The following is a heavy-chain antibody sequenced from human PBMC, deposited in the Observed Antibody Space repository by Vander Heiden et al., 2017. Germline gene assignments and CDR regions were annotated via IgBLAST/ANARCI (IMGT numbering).Heavy chain of an antibody. CDR3: AKEGYDSSGNPLPFDY. CDR1: GFTFSSYG. J-gene: IGHJ4*02. CDR2: ISYDGSNK. Sequence: QVQLVESGGGVVQPGRSLRRSCAASGFTFSSYGMHWVRQAPGKGLEWVAVISYDGSNKYYADSVKGRFTISRYNSKNTLYLQMNSLRAEDTAVYYCAKEGYDSSGNPLPFDYWGQGTLVTVSS. V-gene: IGHV3-30*18. D-gene: IGHD3-22*01.